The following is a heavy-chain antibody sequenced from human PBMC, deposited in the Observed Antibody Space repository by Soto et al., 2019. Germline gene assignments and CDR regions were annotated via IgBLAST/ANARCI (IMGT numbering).Heavy chain of an antibody. CDR1: GFTFSSYA. CDR2: ISGSGGST. Sequence: GGSLRLSCAASGFTFSSYAMSWVRQAPGKGLEWVSAISGSGGSTYYANSVKGRFTISRDNSKNTLYLQMNSLRAEDTAVYYFAKERYSLRFLEWLSNYFSYWGQGSLVPVSS. J-gene: IGHJ4*02. D-gene: IGHD3-3*01. V-gene: IGHV3-23*01. CDR3: AKERYSLRFLEWLSNYFSY.